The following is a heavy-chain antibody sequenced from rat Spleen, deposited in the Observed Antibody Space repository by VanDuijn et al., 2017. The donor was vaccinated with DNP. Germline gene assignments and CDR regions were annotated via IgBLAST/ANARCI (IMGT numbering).Heavy chain of an antibody. CDR1: GFTFSDYY. D-gene: IGHD1-2*01. Sequence: EVQLVESGGDLVQPGRSLKLFCAASGFTFSDYYMAWVRQAPTKGLEWVAYIGSDGYAPYYGYSVKGRFTISRDNAKNTQYLQMDSLRSEDTATYYCARHEDYSSYIYGFPYWGQGTLVTVFS. CDR3: ARHEDYSSYIYGFPY. J-gene: IGHJ3*01. V-gene: IGHV5S13*01. CDR2: IGSDGYAP.